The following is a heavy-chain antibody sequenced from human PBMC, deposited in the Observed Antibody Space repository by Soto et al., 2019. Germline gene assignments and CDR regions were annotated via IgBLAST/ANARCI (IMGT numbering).Heavy chain of an antibody. Sequence: QVQLVQSGAEVKKPGSSVKVSCKASGGTFSSYTISWVRQAPGQGLEWMGRIIPILGIANYAQKFQGRVTMTADKSTSTAYMALSSLRSENTAVYYCAGEGYGDDEASWGQGTLVTVSS. D-gene: IGHD4-17*01. CDR1: GGTFSSYT. V-gene: IGHV1-69*02. J-gene: IGHJ5*02. CDR2: IIPILGIA. CDR3: AGEGYGDDEAS.